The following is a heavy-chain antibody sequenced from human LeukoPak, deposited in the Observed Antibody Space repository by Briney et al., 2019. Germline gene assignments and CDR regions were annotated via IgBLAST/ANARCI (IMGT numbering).Heavy chain of an antibody. J-gene: IGHJ6*04. CDR3: KWGCTSSYYYGMDV. CDR1: GFTFSNAW. D-gene: IGHD2-2*01. Sequence: GGSLRLSCAASGFTFSNAWMSWVRQAPGKGLEWVGRIKSKTDGGTTDYAAPVKGRFTISRDDSKNTLYLQMNSLKTEDTAVYYCKWGCTSSYYYGMDVWGKGTTVTVSS. CDR2: IKSKTDGGTT. V-gene: IGHV3-15*01.